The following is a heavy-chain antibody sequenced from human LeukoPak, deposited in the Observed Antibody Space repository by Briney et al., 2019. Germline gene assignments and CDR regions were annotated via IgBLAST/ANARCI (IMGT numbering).Heavy chain of an antibody. V-gene: IGHV1-3*01. J-gene: IGHJ4*02. D-gene: IGHD5-12*01. CDR1: GYTFTRYA. CDR2: INGGNGTT. CDR3: ARSYSGYDAIFDF. Sequence: GASVKVSCKASGYTFTRYAMHWVRQAPGQRLEWMGWINGGNGTTKYSQKFQDRVSITRDTSASTASMELSSLESGDTAVYFCARSYSGYDAIFDFWGQGTLVTVSS.